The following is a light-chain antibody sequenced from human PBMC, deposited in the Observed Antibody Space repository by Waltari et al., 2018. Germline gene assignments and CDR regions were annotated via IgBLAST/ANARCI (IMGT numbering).Light chain of an antibody. CDR1: QSVTSNY. CDR3: QQYASSRT. J-gene: IGKJ1*01. CDR2: GVS. V-gene: IGKV3-20*01. Sequence: DIVLTQSPDTLSLSPGERATLSCRASQSVTSNYLAWYPQKPGQAPRLLIYGVSSRATGVPDRFSGGGSGTEFTLTITRLEPEDFAVYYCQQYASSRTFGQGT.